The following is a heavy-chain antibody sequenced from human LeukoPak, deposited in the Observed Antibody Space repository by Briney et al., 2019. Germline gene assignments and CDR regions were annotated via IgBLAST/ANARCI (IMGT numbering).Heavy chain of an antibody. V-gene: IGHV3-74*01. J-gene: IGHJ6*04. CDR3: ARDRYVGSSYEMDV. CDR1: GFTFSSYW. D-gene: IGHD6-13*01. Sequence: PGGSLRLSCAASGFTFSSYWMHWVRQAPGKGLVWVSRINSDGSSTIYAGSVKGRFTISRDNAKNTLYLQMNSLRAEDTAVYYCARDRYVGSSYEMDVWGKGTTVTVSS. CDR2: INSDGSST.